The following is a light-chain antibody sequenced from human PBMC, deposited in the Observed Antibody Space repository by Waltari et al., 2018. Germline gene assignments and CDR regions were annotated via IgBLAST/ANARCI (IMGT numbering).Light chain of an antibody. CDR2: GNS. CDR1: SPNIGAGYD. Sequence: QSVLTQPPSVSGAPAQRLTISFTGSSPNIGAGYDVHWYQQLPGTAPNLLIYGNSNRPSGVPDRFSGSKSGTSASLAITGLQAEDEADYYCQSYDSSLSGHVVFGGGTKLTVL. CDR3: QSYDSSLSGHVV. J-gene: IGLJ2*01. V-gene: IGLV1-40*01.